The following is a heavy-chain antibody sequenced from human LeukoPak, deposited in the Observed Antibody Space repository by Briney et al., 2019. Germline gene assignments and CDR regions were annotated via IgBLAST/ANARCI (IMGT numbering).Heavy chain of an antibody. Sequence: ASVKVSCKASGYTFTSYDINWVRQATGQGLEWLGMINPTSFITTYAQNFQGRVTMTRDMSTSTVYMELSSLRSEDTAVYYRAKRGLLWGQGTLVTVSS. D-gene: IGHD3-10*01. V-gene: IGHV1-46*01. CDR1: GYTFTSYD. CDR3: AKRGLL. CDR2: INPTSFIT. J-gene: IGHJ4*02.